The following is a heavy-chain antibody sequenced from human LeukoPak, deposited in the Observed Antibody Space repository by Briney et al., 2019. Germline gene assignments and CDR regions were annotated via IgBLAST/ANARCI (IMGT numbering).Heavy chain of an antibody. V-gene: IGHV3-33*01. CDR3: ARDNDYGDYGYFDD. J-gene: IGHJ4*02. CDR1: GFTFSSYG. D-gene: IGHD4-17*01. Sequence: GGSLRLSCAASGFTFSSYGMHWVRQAPGKGLEWVAVIWYDGSNKYYADSVKGRFTISRDNSKNTLYLQMNSLRAEDTAVYYCARDNDYGDYGYFDDWGQGTLVTVSP. CDR2: IWYDGSNK.